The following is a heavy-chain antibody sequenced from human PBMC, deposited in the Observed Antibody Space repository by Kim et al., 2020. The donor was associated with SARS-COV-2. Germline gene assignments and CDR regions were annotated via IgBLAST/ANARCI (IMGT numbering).Heavy chain of an antibody. CDR3: GTFRRG. V-gene: IGHV3-72*01. Sequence: KTNRDTTDYAASVKGRFTNSRDDSTNSLYLQMNSLKTEDTAVYYCGTFRRGWGQGTLVTVSS. CDR2: KTNRDTT. J-gene: IGHJ4*02.